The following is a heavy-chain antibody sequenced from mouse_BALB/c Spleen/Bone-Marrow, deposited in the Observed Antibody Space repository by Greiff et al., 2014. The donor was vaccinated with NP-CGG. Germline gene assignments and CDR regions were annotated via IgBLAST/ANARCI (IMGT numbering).Heavy chain of an antibody. CDR1: GYSFTSYW. D-gene: IGHD2-12*01. CDR3: TIYRYDEDAMDY. CDR2: IYPGNSEI. J-gene: IGHJ4*01. Sequence: EVQLQQSGTVLPRPGTSVRMSCKASGYSFTSYWMHWVKQRPGQGLEWIGAIYPGNSEISYNQKFKGKAKLTAVTSASTAYMELSSLTNEDSAVYYRTIYRYDEDAMDYWGQGTSVTVSS. V-gene: IGHV1-5*01.